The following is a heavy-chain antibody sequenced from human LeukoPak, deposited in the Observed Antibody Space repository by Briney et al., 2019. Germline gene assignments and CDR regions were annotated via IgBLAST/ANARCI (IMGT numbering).Heavy chain of an antibody. J-gene: IGHJ4*02. V-gene: IGHV4-4*02. CDR2: IYHSGFT. CDR3: ARSLPTATFFDY. D-gene: IGHD2-15*01. Sequence: SETLSLTCAVSGGSISSSNWWSGVRQPPGKGLEWLGEIYHSGFTNYNPSLKNRVTISVDKSKNQFSLKLSSVTAADTAMYYCARSLPTATFFDYWGQGTLVTVSS. CDR1: GGSISSSNW.